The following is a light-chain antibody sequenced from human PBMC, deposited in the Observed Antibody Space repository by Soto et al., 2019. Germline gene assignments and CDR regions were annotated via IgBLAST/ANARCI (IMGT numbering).Light chain of an antibody. CDR2: RAS. Sequence: EIVLTQSPGPLSLSPGETATLSCRARQSINTYFLAWHQQRPGQAPRLLIVRASQRASGIPDRFRGSGSGTDFTLTITRLEPEDFAVYYCQQYTNAPRPFGQGTKVEIK. J-gene: IGKJ1*01. CDR3: QQYTNAPRP. V-gene: IGKV3-20*01. CDR1: QSINTYF.